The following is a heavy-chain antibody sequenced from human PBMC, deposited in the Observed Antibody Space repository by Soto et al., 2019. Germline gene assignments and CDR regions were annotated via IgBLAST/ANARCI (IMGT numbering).Heavy chain of an antibody. J-gene: IGHJ6*01. D-gene: IGHD2-2*01. Sequence: PWGSLAVTCAASVFTFSIYGMSWVRQAPGKGLDLVSAISVSGGSTYYADSVKGRFTISRDNSKNTLYLQMNSLRAEDTAVYYCAKEDLSSTRLQYYYYYGMDVWGQGTTVTVSS. V-gene: IGHV3-23*01. CDR3: AKEDLSSTRLQYYYYYGMDV. CDR1: VFTFSIYG. CDR2: ISVSGGST.